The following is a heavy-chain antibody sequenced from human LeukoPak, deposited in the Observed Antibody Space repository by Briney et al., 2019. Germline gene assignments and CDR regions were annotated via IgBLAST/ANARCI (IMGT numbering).Heavy chain of an antibody. J-gene: IGHJ3*02. V-gene: IGHV3-23*01. Sequence: CGSLRLSRAASGFTHLSYAMSWVRPAPAKGLAWVSDIRGSGASTYHADSVKGRFTISRDNSKITLYLQMNSLRAEDTAVYYCAKDALVALDAFDIWGEGTMVTVSS. CDR1: GFTHLSYA. CDR2: IRGSGAST. CDR3: AKDALVALDAFDI. D-gene: IGHD5-12*01.